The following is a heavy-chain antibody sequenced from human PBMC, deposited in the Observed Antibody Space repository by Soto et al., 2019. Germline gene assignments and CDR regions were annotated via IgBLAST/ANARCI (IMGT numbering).Heavy chain of an antibody. J-gene: IGHJ1*01. D-gene: IGHD6-6*01. CDR3: ARVEMAARLATAEYFQH. CDR2: IYYSGST. V-gene: IGHV4-39*07. Sequence: SETLSLTCTVSGGSISSSSYYWGWIRQPPGKGLEWIGSIYYSGSTYYNPSLKSRVTISVDTSKNQFSLKLSSVTAADTAVYYCARVEMAARLATAEYFQHWGQGTLVTVSS. CDR1: GGSISSSSYY.